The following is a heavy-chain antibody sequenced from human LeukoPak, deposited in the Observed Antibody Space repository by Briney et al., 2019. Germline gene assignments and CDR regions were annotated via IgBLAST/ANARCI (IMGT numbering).Heavy chain of an antibody. J-gene: IGHJ3*02. D-gene: IGHD3-10*01. Sequence: GASVKVSCKASGYTFTVYYIHWVRQAPGQGLEWMGWINPKSGDTNYVQNFQGRVTMTRDTSISTADMELSGLRSDDTAVYYCARQGSDASGSYYTPIDALDIWGQGTMVTVSS. CDR3: ARQGSDASGSYYTPIDALDI. V-gene: IGHV1-2*02. CDR1: GYTFTVYY. CDR2: INPKSGDT.